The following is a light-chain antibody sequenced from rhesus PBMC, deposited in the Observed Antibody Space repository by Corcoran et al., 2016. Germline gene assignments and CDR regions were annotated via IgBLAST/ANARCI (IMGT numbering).Light chain of an antibody. CDR2: KAS. V-gene: IGKV1-25*01. CDR1: QAISNK. Sequence: DIQMTQSPSSLSASVGDRVTITCQASQAISNKLAWYQQKPGKVPKLLTYKASPLQRGVPSRLSGSGSGTDFTLTISSLPPEDFGTYYFQHGYGIAPTFGQGTKVEIK. J-gene: IGKJ1*01. CDR3: QHGYGIAPT.